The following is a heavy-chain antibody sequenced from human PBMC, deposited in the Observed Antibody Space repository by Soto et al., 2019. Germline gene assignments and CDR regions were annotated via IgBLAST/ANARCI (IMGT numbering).Heavy chain of an antibody. J-gene: IGHJ5*02. CDR2: ISAYNGNT. Sequence: ASVKVSCKASGYTFSRYGIMWVRQAPGQGLEWMGWISAYNGNTNTAEKPRGRLTRTTDASTTTAYMEWRSLRSDDTAIYYCARDQGFRVVINSNWFDPWGQGTLVTVSS. CDR1: GYTFSRYG. D-gene: IGHD2-21*01. V-gene: IGHV1-18*01. CDR3: ARDQGFRVVINSNWFDP.